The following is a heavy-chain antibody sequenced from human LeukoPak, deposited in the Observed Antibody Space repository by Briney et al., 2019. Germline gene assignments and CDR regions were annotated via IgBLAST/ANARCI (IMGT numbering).Heavy chain of an antibody. D-gene: IGHD6-13*01. CDR3: ARGGIAAAGTALFDY. CDR2: IYTSGST. CDR1: GGSINSYY. Sequence: PSETLSLTCTVSGGSINSYYWSWIRQPAGKGLEWIGRIYTSGSTNYNPSLKSRVTISVDTSKNQFSLKLSSVTAADTAVYYCARGGIAAAGTALFDYWGQGTLVTVSS. J-gene: IGHJ4*02. V-gene: IGHV4-4*07.